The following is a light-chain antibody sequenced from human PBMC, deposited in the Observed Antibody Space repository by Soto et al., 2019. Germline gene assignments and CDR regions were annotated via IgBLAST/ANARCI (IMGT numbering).Light chain of an antibody. V-gene: IGKV4-1*01. CDR2: WAS. CDR3: QQYYSSPRT. J-gene: IGKJ1*01. CDR1: QSVLYSSNNKNY. Sequence: DIVMTQSPDSLAVSLGERATINCKSSQSVLYSSNNKNYLAWYQHKPRQPPKLLISWASTRESGVPDRFSGSGSGTDFTLTISSLQAEDVAVYYCQQYYSSPRTFGHGTKVEIK.